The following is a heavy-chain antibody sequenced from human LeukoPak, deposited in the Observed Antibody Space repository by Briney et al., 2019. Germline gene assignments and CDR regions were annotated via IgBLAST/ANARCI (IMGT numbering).Heavy chain of an antibody. CDR2: ISSSSSTI. V-gene: IGHV3-48*01. D-gene: IGHD3-3*01. Sequence: GGSLRLSCAASGFTFSSYSMNWVRQAPGKGLEWASYISSSSSTIYYADSVKGRFTISRDNAKNSLYLQMNSLRAEDTAVYYCAREYDPRDAFDIWGQGTMVTVSS. CDR3: AREYDPRDAFDI. CDR1: GFTFSSYS. J-gene: IGHJ3*02.